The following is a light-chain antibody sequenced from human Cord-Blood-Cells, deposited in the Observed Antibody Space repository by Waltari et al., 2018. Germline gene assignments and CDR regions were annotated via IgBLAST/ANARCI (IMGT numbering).Light chain of an antibody. CDR1: QSISSY. CDR3: QQSYSTHTWT. V-gene: IGKV1-39*01. CDR2: AAS. J-gene: IGKJ1*01. Sequence: DIQMTPSPSSLSASVGDRVTITCRASQSISSYLNWYQQKPGKAPKLLIYAASSLQSGVPSRFSGSGSGTDFTLTISSQQPEVFATDYCQQSYSTHTWTFGQGTKVEIK.